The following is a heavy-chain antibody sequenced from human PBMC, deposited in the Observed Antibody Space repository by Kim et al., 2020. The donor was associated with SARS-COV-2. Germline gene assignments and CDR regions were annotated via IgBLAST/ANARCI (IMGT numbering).Heavy chain of an antibody. D-gene: IGHD6-13*01. V-gene: IGHV3-21*01. CDR3: ARDIYSSTFTLPSYYHYGMDV. J-gene: IGHJ6*02. CDR1: GFSFSSYS. Sequence: GGSLRLSCAASGFSFSSYSMNWVRQAPGKGLEWVSSISSSTNYIYYADSVKGRFTISRDNAKNSLYLQMNSLRAEDAAVYYCARDIYSSTFTLPSYYHYGMDVWGQGTTVTVSS. CDR2: ISSSTNYI.